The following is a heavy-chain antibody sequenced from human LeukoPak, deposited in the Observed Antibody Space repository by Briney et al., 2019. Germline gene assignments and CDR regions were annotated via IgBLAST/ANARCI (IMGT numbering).Heavy chain of an antibody. CDR2: IYYSGST. J-gene: IGHJ4*02. V-gene: IGHV4-59*01. CDR1: GGSISSYY. CDR3: ARGASGNYFDY. D-gene: IGHD6-25*01. Sequence: SETLSLTCTVSGGSISSYYWSWLRQPPGKGLEWIGYIYYSGSTNYNPSLKSRVTISVDTSKNQFPLKLSSVTAADTAVYYCARGASGNYFDYWGQGTLVTVSS.